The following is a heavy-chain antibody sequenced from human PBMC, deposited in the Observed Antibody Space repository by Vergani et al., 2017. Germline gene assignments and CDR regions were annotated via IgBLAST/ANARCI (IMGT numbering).Heavy chain of an antibody. CDR1: GGTFSNHV. Sequence: QVQLEQSGAEVKKPGPSVKVSCKSSGGTFSNHVLAWVRQAHGQGLEWMGGILPLFGTPTYAQRFQGRVTITADTSTDTAYMELSSLRSEDTAVYYCATRCYNFRCYYYGMDVWGQGTTVTVSS. V-gene: IGHV1-69*06. CDR2: ILPLFGTP. CDR3: ATRCYNFRCYYYGMDV. D-gene: IGHD3-10*01. J-gene: IGHJ6*02.